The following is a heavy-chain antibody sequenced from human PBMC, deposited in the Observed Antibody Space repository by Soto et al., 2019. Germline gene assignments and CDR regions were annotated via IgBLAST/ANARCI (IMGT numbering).Heavy chain of an antibody. Sequence: SETLSLTCTVSGGSIGSGDYYWSWIRQPPGKGLEWIGFIYYSGSTYYNPSLKSRVTISVDTYKNQFSLKLSSVSAADTAVYYCARLSSAGHCSGGSCSDFDYWGQGTLATVFS. CDR1: GGSIGSGDYY. V-gene: IGHV4-30-4*01. CDR2: IYYSGST. CDR3: ARLSSAGHCSGGSCSDFDY. J-gene: IGHJ4*02. D-gene: IGHD2-15*01.